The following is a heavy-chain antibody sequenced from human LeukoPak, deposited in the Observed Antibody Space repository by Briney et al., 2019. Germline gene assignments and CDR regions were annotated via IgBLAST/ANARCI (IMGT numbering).Heavy chain of an antibody. D-gene: IGHD4-17*01. Sequence: GGSLRLSCAASGFTFSSYSMNWVRQAPGKGLEWVSSISSSSSYIYYADSVKGRFTISRDNSKNTLYLQMNSLRAEDTAVYYCAKLPYGDSRGLDYWGQGTLVTVSS. CDR1: GFTFSSYS. CDR3: AKLPYGDSRGLDY. CDR2: ISSSSSYI. J-gene: IGHJ4*02. V-gene: IGHV3-21*01.